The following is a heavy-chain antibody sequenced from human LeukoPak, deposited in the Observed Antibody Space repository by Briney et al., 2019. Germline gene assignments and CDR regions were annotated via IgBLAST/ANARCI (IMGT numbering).Heavy chain of an antibody. J-gene: IGHJ4*02. D-gene: IGHD5-12*01. CDR1: GGSFSGYY. V-gene: IGHV4-34*01. Sequence: YPSETLSLTCAVYGGSFSGYYWSWIRQPPGKGLEWIGEINHSGSTNYNPSLKSRVTISVDTSKNQFSLKLSSVTAADTAVYYCARGPPDVEMATISKGPRDYWGQGTLVTVSS. CDR2: INHSGST. CDR3: ARGPPDVEMATISKGPRDY.